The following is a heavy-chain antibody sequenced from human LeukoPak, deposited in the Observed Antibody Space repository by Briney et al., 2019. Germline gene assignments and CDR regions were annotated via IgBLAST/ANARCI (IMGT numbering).Heavy chain of an antibody. CDR2: IYYSGST. J-gene: IGHJ5*02. CDR3: ARVRSYDFWSDSIFSWFDP. V-gene: IGHV4-39*07. D-gene: IGHD3-3*01. CDR1: GGSISSSSYY. Sequence: PSETLSLTCTVSGGSISSSSYYWGWIRQPPGKGLEWIGSIYYSGSTYYNLSLKSRVTISVDTSKNQFSLKLSFVTAADTAVYYCARVRSYDFWSDSIFSWFDPWGQGTLVTVSS.